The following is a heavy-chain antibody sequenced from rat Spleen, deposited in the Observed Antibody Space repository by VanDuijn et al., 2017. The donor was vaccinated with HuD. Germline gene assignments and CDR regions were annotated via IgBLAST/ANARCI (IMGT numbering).Heavy chain of an antibody. Sequence: QVQLMESGPGLVQPSETLSLTCTVSGFSLTSYNVHWVRQPPGKGLEWMGVMWRGGSTDYNSDLKSRLSISRDISKSQVFLRMNSLQTEDTATYYCARDAGILRYWGQGVMVTVSS. J-gene: IGHJ2*01. D-gene: IGHD1-6*01. CDR3: ARDAGILRY. CDR1: GFSLTSYN. V-gene: IGHV2-45*01. CDR2: MWRGGST.